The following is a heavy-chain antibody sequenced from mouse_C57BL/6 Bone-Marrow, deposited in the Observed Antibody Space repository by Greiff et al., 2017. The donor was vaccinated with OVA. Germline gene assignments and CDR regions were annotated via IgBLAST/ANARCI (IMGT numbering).Heavy chain of an antibody. D-gene: IGHD2-3*01. CDR3: ARSGYYVSFAY. J-gene: IGHJ3*01. V-gene: IGHV3-6*01. CDR2: ISYDGSN. Sequence: DVQLQESGPGLVKPSQSLSLTCSVTGYSITSGYYWNWIRQFPGNKLEWMGYISYDGSNNYNPSLKNRISITRDTSKNQFFLKLNSVTTEDTATYYCARSGYYVSFAYWGQGTLVTVSA. CDR1: GYSITSGYY.